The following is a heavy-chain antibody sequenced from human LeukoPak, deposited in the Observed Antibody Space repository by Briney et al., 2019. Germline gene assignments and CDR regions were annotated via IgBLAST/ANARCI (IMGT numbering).Heavy chain of an antibody. V-gene: IGHV4-59*01. CDR1: GGSISSYY. Sequence: SETLSLTCTVSGGSISSYYWSWIRQPPGKGLEWIGYIYYSGSTNYNPSLKSRVTISVDTSKNQFSLKLSSVTAADTAVYYCAGVDSRYNWNDRTDAFDIWGQGTMVTVSS. D-gene: IGHD1-20*01. CDR2: IYYSGST. J-gene: IGHJ3*02. CDR3: AGVDSRYNWNDRTDAFDI.